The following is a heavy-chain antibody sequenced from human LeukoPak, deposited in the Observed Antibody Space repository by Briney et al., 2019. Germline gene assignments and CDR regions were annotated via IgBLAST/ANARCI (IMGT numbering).Heavy chain of an antibody. V-gene: IGHV3-23*01. J-gene: IGHJ4*02. CDR3: AKADYYDSSGYPDY. CDR1: GFTFSSYA. CDR2: ISGSGGST. D-gene: IGHD3-22*01. Sequence: GGSLRLSCVASGFTFSSYAMSWVRQAPGKGLEWVSAISGSGGSTYYADSVKGRFTISRDNSKNTLYLQMNSLRAEDTAVYYCAKADYYDSSGYPDYWGQGTLVTVSS.